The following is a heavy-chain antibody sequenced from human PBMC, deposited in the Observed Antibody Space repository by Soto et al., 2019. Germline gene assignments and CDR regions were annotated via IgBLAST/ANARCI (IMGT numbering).Heavy chain of an antibody. CDR1: CFSIAGYY. CDR2: MYNTGST. CDR3: ARDLWGYCGTDCYPLDV. Sequence: PSETLSLTCTLLCFSIAGYYWSCIVQSSGKGLEWIGYMYNTGSTVYNPSFKSRVTISVDTSKNQFSLKLNSVTAADTAVCYCARDLWGYCGTDCYPLDVWGQGTTVTVS. D-gene: IGHD2-21*02. V-gene: IGHV4-59*01. J-gene: IGHJ6*02.